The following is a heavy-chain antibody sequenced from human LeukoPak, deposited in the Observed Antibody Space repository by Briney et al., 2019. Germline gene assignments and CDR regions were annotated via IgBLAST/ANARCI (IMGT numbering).Heavy chain of an antibody. CDR2: IYYSGST. D-gene: IGHD3-10*01. Sequence: PSETLSLTCTVSGGSISSSSYYWGWIRQPPGNGLEWIGSIYYSGSTYYNPSLKSRVTISVDTSKNQFSLKLSSVTAADTAVYYCARGRFSFGWFGEFSRTYYFDYWGQGTLVTVSS. V-gene: IGHV4-39*01. CDR3: ARGRFSFGWFGEFSRTYYFDY. J-gene: IGHJ4*02. CDR1: GGSISSSSYY.